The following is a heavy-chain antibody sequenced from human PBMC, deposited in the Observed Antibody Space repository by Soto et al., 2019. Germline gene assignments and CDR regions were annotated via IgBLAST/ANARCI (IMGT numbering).Heavy chain of an antibody. D-gene: IGHD3-3*01. CDR2: INAGNGDT. CDR3: ARDRSGPSGY. J-gene: IGHJ4*02. Sequence: QVQLVQSGAEVKKSGASVKVSCKASGYTFTTYPMHWVRQAPGQGLEWMGWINAGNGDTKYSQKFQGRVPITRDTSASTAYMELSSLRSEDTAVYYCARDRSGPSGYWGQGTLVTVSS. CDR1: GYTFTTYP. V-gene: IGHV1-3*01.